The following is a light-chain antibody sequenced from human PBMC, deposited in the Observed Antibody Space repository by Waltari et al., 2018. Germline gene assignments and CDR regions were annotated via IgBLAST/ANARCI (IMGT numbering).Light chain of an antibody. Sequence: QSALTQPASVSGSPGQSITISCTGTSSDVGAYNYVSWYQQHPGKAPKLMIYDVSNRPSGVSMRFSGSKSGNAASLTISGLQAEDEADYYCSSYTRSRTRVFGGGTKLTVL. J-gene: IGLJ3*02. CDR1: SSDVGAYNY. CDR2: DVS. V-gene: IGLV2-14*03. CDR3: SSYTRSRTRV.